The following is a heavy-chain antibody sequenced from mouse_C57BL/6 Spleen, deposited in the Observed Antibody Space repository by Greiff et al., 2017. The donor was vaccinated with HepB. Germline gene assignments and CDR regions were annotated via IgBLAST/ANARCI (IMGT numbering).Heavy chain of an antibody. CDR2: IYPSDSET. J-gene: IGHJ2*01. CDR3: ARDVYSNGFDY. Sequence: QVQLKQPGAELVRPGSSVKLSCKASGYTFTSYWMDWVKQRPGQGLEWIGNIYPSDSETHYNQKFKDKATLTVDKSSSTAYMQLSSLTSEDSAVYYCARDVYSNGFDYWGQGTTLTVSS. D-gene: IGHD2-5*01. CDR1: GYTFTSYW. V-gene: IGHV1-61*01.